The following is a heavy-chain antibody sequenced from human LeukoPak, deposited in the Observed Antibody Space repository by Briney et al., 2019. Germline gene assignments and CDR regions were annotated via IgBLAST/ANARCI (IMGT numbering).Heavy chain of an antibody. CDR3: ASLYGSGMEALDY. Sequence: PSETLSLTCTVSGGSISSYYWGWIRQPPGKGLEWIGSIYYSGSTYYNPSLKSRVTISVDRSKNQFSLKLSSVTAADTAVYYCASLYGSGMEALDYWGQGTLVTVSS. J-gene: IGHJ4*02. CDR1: GGSISSYY. CDR2: IYYSGST. D-gene: IGHD3-10*01. V-gene: IGHV4-39*07.